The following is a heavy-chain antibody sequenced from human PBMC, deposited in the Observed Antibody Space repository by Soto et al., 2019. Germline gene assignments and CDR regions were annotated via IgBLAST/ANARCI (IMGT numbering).Heavy chain of an antibody. V-gene: IGHV4-31*03. J-gene: IGHJ5*02. CDR1: GGSISSGGYY. CDR3: AGEAYAGGFDP. CDR2: IYYSGST. D-gene: IGHD1-26*01. Sequence: QVQLQESGPGLVKPSQTLSLTCTVSGGSISSGGYYWSWIRQHPGKGLEWIGYIYYSGSTYYNPSLKSRVTTSVDTAKNQCSLKLSSVTAADTAVYYCAGEAYAGGFDPWGQGTLVTVSS.